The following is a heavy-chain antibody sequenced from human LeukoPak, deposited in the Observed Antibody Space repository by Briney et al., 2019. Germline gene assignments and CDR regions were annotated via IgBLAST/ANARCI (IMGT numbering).Heavy chain of an antibody. CDR2: INHSGST. J-gene: IGHJ5*02. V-gene: IGHV4-34*01. CDR1: GGSFSGYY. CDR3: ARGARLLWFGEQGNWFDP. Sequence: SETLSLTCAVYGGSFSGYYWSWIRQPPGKGLEWIGEINHSGSTNDNPSLKSRVTISVDTSKNQFSLKLSSVTDADTAVYYCARGARLLWFGEQGNWFDPWGEGTLVTVSS. D-gene: IGHD3-10*01.